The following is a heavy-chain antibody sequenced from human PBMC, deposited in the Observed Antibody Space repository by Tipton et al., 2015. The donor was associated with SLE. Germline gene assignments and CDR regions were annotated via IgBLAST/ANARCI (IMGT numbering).Heavy chain of an antibody. J-gene: IGHJ6*03. V-gene: IGHV4-4*02. CDR1: GVSISSDYW. D-gene: IGHD3-16*01. CDR3: ARDDVWDLFGNRNYQYMDV. Sequence: TLSLTCAVSGVSISSDYWWTWIRQAPGKGLEWLGDIFHTGFVTYNPSLGSRVTISVDNANQFSLRLSSVTATDTAVYYCARDDVWDLFGNRNYQYMDVWGKGTTVIVSS. CDR2: IFHTGFV.